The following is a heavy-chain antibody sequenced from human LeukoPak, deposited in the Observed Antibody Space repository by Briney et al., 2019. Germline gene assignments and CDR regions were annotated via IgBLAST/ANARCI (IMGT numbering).Heavy chain of an antibody. J-gene: IGHJ4*02. CDR2: IKSKTAGGTT. D-gene: IGHD1-26*01. V-gene: IGHV3-15*01. CDR1: GFTFSDAW. CDR3: ATEYYGSYNF. Sequence: TGGSLRLSCAASGFTFSDAWMSWARQAPGKGLEWVGHIKSKTAGGTTDYAAPVKDRFTISRDDSKNTLYLQMNSLQTEDTAVYYCATEYYGSYNFWGQGALVTVSS.